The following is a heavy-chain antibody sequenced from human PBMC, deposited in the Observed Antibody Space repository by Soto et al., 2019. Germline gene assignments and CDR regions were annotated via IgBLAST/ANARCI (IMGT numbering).Heavy chain of an antibody. V-gene: IGHV1-46*03. CDR1: GYTFTSYY. J-gene: IGHJ6*03. CDR2: INPSGGST. CDR3: ASGFGGVDYYYYYMDV. D-gene: IGHD3-3*01. Sequence: QVQLVQSGAEVKKPGASVKVSCKASGYTFTSYYMHWVRQAPGQGLEWIGIINPSGGSTSYAQKFQGRVTMTRDTSTSTVYMELSSLRSEDTAVYYCASGFGGVDYYYYYMDVWGKGTTVTVSS.